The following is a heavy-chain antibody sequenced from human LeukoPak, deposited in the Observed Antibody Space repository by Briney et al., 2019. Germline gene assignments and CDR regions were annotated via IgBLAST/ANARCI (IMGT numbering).Heavy chain of an antibody. CDR2: IYWDDDK. Sequence: ESGPTLVKPTQTLTLTCTSSGFSLSTRGVGVGWIRQPPGKALEWLALIYWDDDKRYSPSLKSRLTITKDTSKKQVVLTMTNMDPVDTATYYCAHRGRFGELFDWFDPWGQGTLVTVSS. V-gene: IGHV2-5*02. D-gene: IGHD3-10*01. CDR3: AHRGRFGELFDWFDP. J-gene: IGHJ5*02. CDR1: GFSLSTRGVG.